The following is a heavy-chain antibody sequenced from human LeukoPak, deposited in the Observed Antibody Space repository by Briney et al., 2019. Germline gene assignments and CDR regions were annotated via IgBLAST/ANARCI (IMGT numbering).Heavy chain of an antibody. Sequence: PSETLSLTCTVSGGSISTYYWSWVRQPPGTGLEWIGHIYNSGNTNYSPSLKSRVTISVDTSKIQFSLKLSSVTAADTAVYYCARWGYYDSSGGRAFDIWGQGTMVTVSS. CDR2: IYNSGNT. D-gene: IGHD3-22*01. CDR1: GGSISTYY. J-gene: IGHJ3*02. V-gene: IGHV4-59*12. CDR3: ARWGYYDSSGGRAFDI.